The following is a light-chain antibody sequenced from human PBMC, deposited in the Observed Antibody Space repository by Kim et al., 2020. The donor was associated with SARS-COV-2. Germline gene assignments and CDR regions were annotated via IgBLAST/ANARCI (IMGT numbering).Light chain of an antibody. Sequence: HGKTVTSTWVGNNIRDNRVHRYQQKPGHAPVLVISFDSDRPSGIPGRFSGSNSGTTATLTIGRVEAVDEADYYCQVYDSDGDHVVFGGGTQLTVL. CDR1: NIRDNR. CDR2: FDS. J-gene: IGLJ2*01. CDR3: QVYDSDGDHVV. V-gene: IGLV3-21*04.